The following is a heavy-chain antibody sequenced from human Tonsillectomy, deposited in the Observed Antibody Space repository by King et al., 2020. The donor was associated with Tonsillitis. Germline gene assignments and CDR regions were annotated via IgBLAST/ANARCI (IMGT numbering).Heavy chain of an antibody. CDR3: AKGYGDYDHYFDY. CDR1: GFTFDDYA. V-gene: IGHV3-9*01. D-gene: IGHD4-17*01. Sequence: VQLVESGGGLVQPGRSLRLSCAASGFTFDDYAMHWVRQAPGKGLEWVSGISWNSGSIGYADSVKGRFTISRYNAKNSLYLQMNSLRAGDTALYYCAKGYGDYDHYFDYWGQGTLVTVSS. CDR2: ISWNSGSI. J-gene: IGHJ4*02.